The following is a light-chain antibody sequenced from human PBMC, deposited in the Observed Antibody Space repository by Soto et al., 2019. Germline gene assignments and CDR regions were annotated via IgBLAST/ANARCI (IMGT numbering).Light chain of an antibody. CDR3: QQRSNWPRT. Sequence: EIVLTQSPATLSLSPGERATLSCRASQSVSSSLAWYQLKPGQAPRLLIYDASNRATGIPARFSGSGSGTDFTLTISSLEPEDFVVYYCQQRSNWPRTLGQGTKVDIK. J-gene: IGKJ1*01. V-gene: IGKV3-11*01. CDR2: DAS. CDR1: QSVSSS.